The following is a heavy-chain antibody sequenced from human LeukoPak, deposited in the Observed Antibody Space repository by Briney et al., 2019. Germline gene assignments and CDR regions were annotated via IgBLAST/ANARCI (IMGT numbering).Heavy chain of an antibody. CDR3: ARDGRGKQWLVYYYYGMDV. V-gene: IGHV1-18*01. Sequence: GASVKVSCKASGYTFTSYGIRWVRQAPGQGLAWMGWISAYNGNTNYAQKLQGRVTMTTDTSTSTAYMELRSLRSDDTAAYYCARDGRGKQWLVYYYYGMDVWGQGTTVTVSS. CDR1: GYTFTSYG. CDR2: ISAYNGNT. J-gene: IGHJ6*02. D-gene: IGHD6-19*01.